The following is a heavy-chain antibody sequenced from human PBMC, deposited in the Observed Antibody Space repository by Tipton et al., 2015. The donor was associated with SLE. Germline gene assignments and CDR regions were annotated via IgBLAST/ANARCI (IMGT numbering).Heavy chain of an antibody. J-gene: IGHJ4*02. Sequence: TLSLTCAVYGGSISGHYWSWIRQPPGKGLEWIGYIYYSGSTNYNPSLKSRTTISVDTSKNQFSLKLSSVTAADTAVYYCARLYSSSWFFDYWGQGTLVTVSS. V-gene: IGHV4-59*08. CDR3: ARLYSSSWFFDY. D-gene: IGHD6-13*01. CDR1: GGSISGHY. CDR2: IYYSGST.